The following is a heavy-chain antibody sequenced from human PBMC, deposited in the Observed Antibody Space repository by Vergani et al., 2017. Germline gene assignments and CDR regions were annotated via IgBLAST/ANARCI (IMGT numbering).Heavy chain of an antibody. D-gene: IGHD6-13*01. Sequence: QVQLQQWGAGLLKPSETLSLTCAVYGWSFSGYYWSWIRQPPGKGLEWIGEINHSGSTNYNPSLKSRVTISVDTSKNQFSLKLSSVTAADTAVYYCARDKYSSSWYYVAYDPGYGMDVWGQGTTVTVSS. CDR3: ARDKYSSSWYYVAYDPGYGMDV. CDR1: GWSFSGYY. J-gene: IGHJ6*02. CDR2: INHSGST. V-gene: IGHV4-34*01.